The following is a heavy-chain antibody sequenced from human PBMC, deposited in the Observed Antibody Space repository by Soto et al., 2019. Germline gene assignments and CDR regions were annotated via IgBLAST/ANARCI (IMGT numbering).Heavy chain of an antibody. V-gene: IGHV3-11*01. CDR1: GFAFSDPY. J-gene: IGHJ4*02. Sequence: VQLVESGGGLVKPGGSLRLSCAASGFAFSDPYMSWIRQAPGKGLEWISYISSSGSTIYYADSVKGRFTISRDNAKKSLYLPMDSLTADDAAVYYCARGGASVTTPFDYWGQGTQVTVSS. CDR2: ISSSGSTI. D-gene: IGHD4-17*01. CDR3: ARGGASVTTPFDY.